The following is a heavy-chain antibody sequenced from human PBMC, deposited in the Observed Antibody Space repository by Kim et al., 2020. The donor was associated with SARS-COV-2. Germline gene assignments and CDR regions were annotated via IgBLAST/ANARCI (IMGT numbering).Heavy chain of an antibody. D-gene: IGHD2-2*01. CDR1: GFTFSSYS. Sequence: GGSLRLSCAASGFTFSSYSMNWVRQAPGKGLEWVSSISSSSSYIYYADSVKGRFTISRDNAKNSLYLQMNSLRAEDTAVYYCARVLDVVVVPLGMDVWGQGTTVTVSS. CDR3: ARVLDVVVVPLGMDV. V-gene: IGHV3-21*01. J-gene: IGHJ6*02. CDR2: ISSSSSYI.